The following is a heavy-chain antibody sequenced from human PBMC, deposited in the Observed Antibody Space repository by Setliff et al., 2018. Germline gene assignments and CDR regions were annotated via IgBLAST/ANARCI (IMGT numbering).Heavy chain of an antibody. CDR2: IKRITDSGTT. J-gene: IGHJ4*02. Sequence: LRLSCTASGFTFSNAWMSWVRQAPGKGLEWVGRIKRITDSGTTDHAAPVKGRFTISRDDSKNTAYLQMNSLKTEDTAVYYCTSGGVAGLWGQGTLVTVSS. CDR3: TSGGVAGL. V-gene: IGHV3-15*01. D-gene: IGHD6-19*01. CDR1: GFTFSNAW.